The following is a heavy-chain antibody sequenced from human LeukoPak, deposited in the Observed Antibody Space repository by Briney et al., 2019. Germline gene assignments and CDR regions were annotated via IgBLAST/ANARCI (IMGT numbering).Heavy chain of an antibody. Sequence: SETLSLTCTVSGYSISSGYYWGWIRQPPGKGLEWIGSIYHSGSTYYNPSLKSRVTISVDTSKNQFSLKLSSVTAADTAVYYCASLGSSRLDYWGQGTLVTVSS. V-gene: IGHV4-38-2*02. J-gene: IGHJ4*02. CDR2: IYHSGST. CDR1: GYSISSGYY. CDR3: ASLGSSRLDY. D-gene: IGHD6-13*01.